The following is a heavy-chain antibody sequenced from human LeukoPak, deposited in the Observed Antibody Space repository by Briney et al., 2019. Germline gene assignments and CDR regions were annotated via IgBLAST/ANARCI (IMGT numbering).Heavy chain of an antibody. Sequence: PGESLKISCKGSGYSFTSYWIGWVRQMPGKGLEWMGIIYPGDSDTIYSPSFQGPVTISADKSISTAYLQWSSLKASDTAMYYCARRARPYYDILHLDYWGQGTLVTVSS. CDR2: IYPGDSDT. D-gene: IGHD3-9*01. J-gene: IGHJ4*02. CDR1: GYSFTSYW. CDR3: ARRARPYYDILHLDY. V-gene: IGHV5-51*01.